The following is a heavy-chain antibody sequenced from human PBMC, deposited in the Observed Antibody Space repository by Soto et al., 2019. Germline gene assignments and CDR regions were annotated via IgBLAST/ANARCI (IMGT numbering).Heavy chain of an antibody. D-gene: IGHD2-2*01. CDR2: INHSGST. J-gene: IGHJ6*03. CDR1: GGSFSGDY. Sequence: SETLSLTCAVYGGSFSGDYWSWIRQPPGKGLEWIGEINHSGSTNYNPSLKSRVTISVDTSKNQFSLKLSSVTAADTAVYYCARDSPYCSSTGCYENYYYYYYYMDVWGKGTTVTVSS. CDR3: ARDSPYCSSTGCYENYYYYYYYMDV. V-gene: IGHV4-34*01.